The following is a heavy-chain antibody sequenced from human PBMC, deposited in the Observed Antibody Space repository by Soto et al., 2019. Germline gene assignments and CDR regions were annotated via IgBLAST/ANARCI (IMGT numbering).Heavy chain of an antibody. CDR1: GFTFDDYA. CDR3: AKSLNYYDSSGFDY. V-gene: IGHV3-9*01. CDR2: ISWNSGSI. Sequence: GGSLRLSCAASGFTFDDYAMHWVRQAPGKGLEWVSGISWNSGSIGYADSVKGRFTISRDNAKNSLYLQMNSLRAEDTALYYCAKSLNYYDSSGFDYWGQGTLVTVS. D-gene: IGHD3-22*01. J-gene: IGHJ4*02.